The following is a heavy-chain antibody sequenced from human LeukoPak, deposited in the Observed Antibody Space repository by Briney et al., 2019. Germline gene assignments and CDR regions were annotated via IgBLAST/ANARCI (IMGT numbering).Heavy chain of an antibody. CDR3: ARDTHYYGSGSPAFDI. CDR2: ISSSSSYI. V-gene: IGHV3-21*01. D-gene: IGHD3-10*01. Sequence: GGSLRLSCAASGFTFSSYSMNWVRQAPGKGLEWVSSISSSSSYIYYADSVKGRFTVSRDNAKNSLYLQMNSLRAEDTALYYCARDTHYYGSGSPAFDIWGQGTMVTVSS. CDR1: GFTFSSYS. J-gene: IGHJ3*02.